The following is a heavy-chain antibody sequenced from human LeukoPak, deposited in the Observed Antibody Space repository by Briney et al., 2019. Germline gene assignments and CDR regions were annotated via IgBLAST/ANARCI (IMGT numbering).Heavy chain of an antibody. CDR2: IRYDGSNK. D-gene: IGHD6-19*01. V-gene: IGHV3-30*02. J-gene: IGHJ4*02. CDR3: ARRTVAGEFY. CDR1: GFTFSNYG. Sequence: PGGSLRLSCAASGFTFSNYGIHWVRQAPGKGLEWVAFIRYDGSNKYYADSVRGRFTISRDNSKNTLFLQMNSLRADDTAIYYCARRTVAGEFYWGQGTLVTVSS.